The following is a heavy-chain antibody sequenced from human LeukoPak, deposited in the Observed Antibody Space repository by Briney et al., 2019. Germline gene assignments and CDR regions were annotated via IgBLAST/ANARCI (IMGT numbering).Heavy chain of an antibody. D-gene: IGHD4-17*01. V-gene: IGHV2-5*01. CDR1: GFSLSRGGVG. J-gene: IGHJ5*02. CDR3: AHRGYGDYPSSKWFDP. CDR2: IYWNDDK. Sequence: ESGPTLVKPTQTLTLTCTFPGFSLSRGGVGVGWIRQPPGKALQWLAVIYWNDDKRYSPSLKSRLTITKDTSKNQVVLTMTNMDPVDTATYYCAHRGYGDYPSSKWFDPWGQGTLVIVSS.